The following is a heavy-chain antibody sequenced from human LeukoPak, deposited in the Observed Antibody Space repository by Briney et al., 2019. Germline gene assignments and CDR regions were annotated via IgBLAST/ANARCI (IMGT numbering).Heavy chain of an antibody. V-gene: IGHV4-39*07. CDR3: ARDGPTVTSVNFDY. D-gene: IGHD4-11*01. CDR2: IYYSGST. J-gene: IGHJ4*02. CDR1: GFTFSSYE. Sequence: GSLRLSCAASGFTFSSYEMNWVRQPPGKGLEWIGSIYYSGSTYYNPSLKSRVTISVDTSKNQFSLKLSSVTAADTAVYYCARDGPTVTSVNFDYWGQGTLVTVSS.